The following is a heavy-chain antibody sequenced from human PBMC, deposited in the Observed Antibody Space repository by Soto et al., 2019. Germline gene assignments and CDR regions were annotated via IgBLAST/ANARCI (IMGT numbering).Heavy chain of an antibody. CDR3: ASAPYYDFWSGYSMYYFDY. CDR2: IYYSGST. V-gene: IGHV4-61*01. D-gene: IGHD3-3*01. J-gene: IGHJ4*02. Sequence: PSETLSLTCTVSGGSVSSGSYYWSWIRQPPGKGLEWIGYIYYSGSTNYNPSLKSRVTISVDTSKNQFSLKLSSVTAADTAVYYCASAPYYDFWSGYSMYYFDYWGQGTLVTVSS. CDR1: GGSVSSGSYY.